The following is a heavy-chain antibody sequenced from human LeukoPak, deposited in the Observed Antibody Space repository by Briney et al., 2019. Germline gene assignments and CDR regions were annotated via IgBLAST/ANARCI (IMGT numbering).Heavy chain of an antibody. V-gene: IGHV3-30*03. CDR1: GFTVSSNY. CDR2: ISYDGSNK. D-gene: IGHD5-24*01. Sequence: PGGSLRLSCAASGFTVSSNYMSWVRQAPGKGLEWVAVISYDGSNKYYADSVKGRFTISRDNSKNTLYLQMNSLRAEDTAVYYCASQGREKANWYFDLWGRGTLVTVSS. CDR3: ASQGREKANWYFDL. J-gene: IGHJ2*01.